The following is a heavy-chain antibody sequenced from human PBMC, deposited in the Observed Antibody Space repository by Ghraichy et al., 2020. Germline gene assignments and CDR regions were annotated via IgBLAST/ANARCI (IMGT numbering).Heavy chain of an antibody. CDR3: ARVGAAAGFDVDY. D-gene: IGHD6-13*01. J-gene: IGHJ4*02. V-gene: IGHV3-66*02. CDR1: GFTVSSNY. CDR2: IYSGGST. Sequence: GESLNISCAASGFTVSSNYMSWVRQAPGKGLEWVSVIYSGGSTYYADSVKGRFTISRDNSKNTLYLQMNSLRAEDTAVYYCARVGAAAGFDVDYWGQGTLVTVSS.